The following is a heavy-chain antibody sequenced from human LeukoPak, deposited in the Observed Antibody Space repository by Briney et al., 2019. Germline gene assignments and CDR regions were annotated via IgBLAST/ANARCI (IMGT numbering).Heavy chain of an antibody. CDR3: ASSSYGDYPY. CDR1: GGSISSSSYY. V-gene: IGHV4-39*01. CDR2: IYYSGST. Sequence: SETLSLTCTVSGGSISSSSYYWGWIRQPPGKGLEWIGSIYYSGSTYYNPSLKSRVTISVDASKNRFSLKLSSVTAADTAVYYCASSSYGDYPYWGQGTLVTVSS. D-gene: IGHD4-17*01. J-gene: IGHJ4*02.